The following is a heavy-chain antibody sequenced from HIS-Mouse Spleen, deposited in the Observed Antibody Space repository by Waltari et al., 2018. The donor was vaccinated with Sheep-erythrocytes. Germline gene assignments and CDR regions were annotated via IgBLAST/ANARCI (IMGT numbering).Heavy chain of an antibody. Sequence: QVQLQQWGAGLLKPSETLSLTCAVYGGSFSGYYWSWIRPPPGKGLEWIGEINHSGRTNFNPSRKSRVTISVDTSKNQFSLKLSSVTAADTAVYYCARGGEYSSPTGRDYWGQGTLVTVSS. J-gene: IGHJ4*02. CDR1: GGSFSGYY. V-gene: IGHV4-34*01. CDR3: ARGGEYSSPTGRDY. D-gene: IGHD6-6*01. CDR2: INHSGRT.